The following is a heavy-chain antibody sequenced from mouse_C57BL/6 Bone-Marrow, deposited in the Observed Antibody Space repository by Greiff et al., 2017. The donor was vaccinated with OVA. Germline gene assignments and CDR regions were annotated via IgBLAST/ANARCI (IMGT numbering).Heavy chain of an antibody. CDR2: IYPSSGNT. CDR3: AGSSGYEGFAY. CDR1: GFTFTSYG. D-gene: IGHD3-2*02. V-gene: IGHV1-81*01. J-gene: IGHJ3*01. Sequence: VQGVESGAELARPWASVKLSCKASGFTFTSYGISWVKQRTGQGLGWIGEIYPSSGNTYYNEKFKGKATLTADKSSSTAYMELRSLTSEDSAVDFCAGSSGYEGFAYWGQGTLVTVSA.